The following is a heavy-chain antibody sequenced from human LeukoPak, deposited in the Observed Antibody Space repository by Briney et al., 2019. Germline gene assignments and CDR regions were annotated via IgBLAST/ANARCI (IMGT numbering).Heavy chain of an antibody. V-gene: IGHV1-24*01. CDR3: ATAPPYYDFWSGYGY. J-gene: IGHJ4*02. Sequence: ASVRVSCKVSGYTLTELSMHWVRQAPGKGLEWMGRFDPEDGETIYAQKFQGRVTMTEDTSTDTAYMELSSLRSEDTAVYYCATAPPYYDFWSGYGYWGQGTLVTVSS. D-gene: IGHD3-3*01. CDR1: GYTLTELS. CDR2: FDPEDGET.